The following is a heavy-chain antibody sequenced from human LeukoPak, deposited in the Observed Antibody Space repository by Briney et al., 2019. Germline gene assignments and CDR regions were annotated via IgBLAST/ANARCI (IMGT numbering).Heavy chain of an antibody. CDR2: IWYDGSNK. Sequence: GRSLRLSCAASGFTFSSYGMHWVRQSPGKGLVWVVVIWYDGSNKYYADSVEGRFTISRDNSKNTLYLQMNSLRAEDTALYYCAKGPSETAMATAFDYWGQGTLVTVSS. CDR1: GFTFSSYG. V-gene: IGHV3-33*06. J-gene: IGHJ4*02. D-gene: IGHD5-18*01. CDR3: AKGPSETAMATAFDY.